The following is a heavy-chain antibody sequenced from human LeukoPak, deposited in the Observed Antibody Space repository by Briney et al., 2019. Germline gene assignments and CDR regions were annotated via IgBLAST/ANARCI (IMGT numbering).Heavy chain of an antibody. V-gene: IGHV1-69*05. Sequence: GASVKVSCKASGGTFSSYAISWVRQAPGQGLEWMGGIIPIFGTANYAQEFQGRVTITTDASTRTAYMELSSLRSEDTAVYYCARMVKDYYYYYMDVWGKGTTVTVSS. CDR2: IIPIFGTA. J-gene: IGHJ6*03. D-gene: IGHD4-23*01. CDR1: GGTFSSYA. CDR3: ARMVKDYYYYYMDV.